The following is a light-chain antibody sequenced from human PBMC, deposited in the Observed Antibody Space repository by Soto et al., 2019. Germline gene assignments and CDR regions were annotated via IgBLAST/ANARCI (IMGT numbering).Light chain of an antibody. V-gene: IGLV4-69*01. CDR3: QTLGTGIQV. Sequence: QSVLTQSPSASASLGASVKLTCTLSSGHSNYAIAWHQLQPEKGPRYLMKLNSDGSHIKGDGIPDRFSGSSSGAERYLTISSLQSEDEADYYCQTLGTGIQVFGGGTKLTVL. CDR1: SGHSNYA. CDR2: LNSDGSH. J-gene: IGLJ2*01.